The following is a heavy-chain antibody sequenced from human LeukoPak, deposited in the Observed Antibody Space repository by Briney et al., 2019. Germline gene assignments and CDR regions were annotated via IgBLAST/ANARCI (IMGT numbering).Heavy chain of an antibody. J-gene: IGHJ4*02. CDR3: IYGYTLDF. D-gene: IGHD5-18*01. Sequence: GGSLRLSCAASGFTVSSKYMNWVRQAPGKVLEWVSVIYSGGSTKYADSVKGRFTISRDSSKNTLYLQMNSLRADDTAVYYCIYGYTLDFWGQGTLVTVSS. CDR2: IYSGGST. V-gene: IGHV3-53*01. CDR1: GFTVSSKY.